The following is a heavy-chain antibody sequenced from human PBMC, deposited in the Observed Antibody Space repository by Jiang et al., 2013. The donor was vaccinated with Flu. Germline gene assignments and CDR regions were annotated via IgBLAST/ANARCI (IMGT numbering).Heavy chain of an antibody. CDR1: GYDFTSYW. CDR3: ARQPNSGGWFDP. J-gene: IGHJ5*02. Sequence: PGESLRISCKGSGYDFTSYWISWVRQMPGKGLEWMGGLTLVTPIPKYSPSLQGHVTISVDKSISTAYLQWTSLKASDTAMYYCARQPNSGGWFDPWGQGTLVSVSS. CDR2: LTLVTPIP. D-gene: IGHD4-23*01. V-gene: IGHV5-10-1*01.